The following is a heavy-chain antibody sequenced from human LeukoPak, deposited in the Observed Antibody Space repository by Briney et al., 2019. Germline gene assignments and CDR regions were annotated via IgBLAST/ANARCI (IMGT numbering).Heavy chain of an antibody. CDR2: IIPIFGTA. CDR1: GYTFTSYG. J-gene: IGHJ3*02. CDR3: AEGGASWSFDI. Sequence: GASVKVSCKASGYTFTSYGISWVRQAPGQGLEWMGGIIPIFGTANYAQKFQGRVTITTDESTSTAYMELSSLRSEDTAVYYCAEGGASWSFDIWGQGTMVTVSS. D-gene: IGHD1-26*01. V-gene: IGHV1-69*05.